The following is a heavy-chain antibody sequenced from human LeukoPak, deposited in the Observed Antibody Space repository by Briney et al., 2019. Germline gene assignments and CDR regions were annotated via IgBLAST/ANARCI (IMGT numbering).Heavy chain of an antibody. CDR3: AKSYNGYESKPDY. CDR1: GFAFGNYA. J-gene: IGHJ4*02. Sequence: PGGSLRLSCAASGFAFGNYAMSWVRQAPGKGMEWVSGISGSGGTTYYADSVKGRFTISRDNPENTLYLQMNSLRAEDTAVYFCAKSYNGYESKPDYWGQGTLVTVSS. V-gene: IGHV3-23*01. D-gene: IGHD5-12*01. CDR2: ISGSGGTT.